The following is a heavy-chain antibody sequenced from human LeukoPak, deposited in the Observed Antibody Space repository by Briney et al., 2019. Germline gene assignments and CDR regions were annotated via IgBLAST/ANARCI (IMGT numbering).Heavy chain of an antibody. CDR2: INDSGST. Sequence: SETLSLTCAVYGGSFSGYYWRWIRQSPGKGLEWSGEINDSGSTNYYPSLKRRVTISADTSKNQISLKLTSVTPADTAMYYCARFAGDPIYYYYYMDVWGKGTTVTVSS. J-gene: IGHJ6*03. CDR3: ARFAGDPIYYYYYMDV. V-gene: IGHV4-34*01. CDR1: GGSFSGYY. D-gene: IGHD7-27*01.